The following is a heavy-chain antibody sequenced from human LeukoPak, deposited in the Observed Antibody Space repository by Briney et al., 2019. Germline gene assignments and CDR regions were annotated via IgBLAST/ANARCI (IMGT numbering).Heavy chain of an antibody. CDR2: ISSSSSYI. CDR1: GFTFSSYS. Sequence: GGSPRLSCAASGFTFSSYSMNWVRQAPGKGLEWVSSISSSSSYIYYADSVKGRFTISRDNAKNSLYLQMNSLRAEDTAVYYCARGALVYYGSGSYYPDYWGQGTLVTVSS. J-gene: IGHJ4*02. D-gene: IGHD3-10*01. V-gene: IGHV3-21*01. CDR3: ARGALVYYGSGSYYPDY.